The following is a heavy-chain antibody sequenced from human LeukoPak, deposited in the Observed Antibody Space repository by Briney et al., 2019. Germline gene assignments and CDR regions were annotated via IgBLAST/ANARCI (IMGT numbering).Heavy chain of an antibody. J-gene: IGHJ4*02. CDR3: ARDGDGYNDFDY. CDR1: GFTFSSYW. D-gene: IGHD5-24*01. Sequence: GGSLRLSCAASGFTFSSYWMRWVRQAPGKGLVWVSRINSDGSSTSYADSVKGRFTISRDNAKNTLYLQMNSLRAEDTAVYYCARDGDGYNDFDYWGQGTLVTVSS. CDR2: INSDGSST. V-gene: IGHV3-74*01.